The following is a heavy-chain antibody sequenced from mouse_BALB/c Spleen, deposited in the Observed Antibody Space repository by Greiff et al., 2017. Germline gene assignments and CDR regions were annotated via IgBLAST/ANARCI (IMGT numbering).Heavy chain of an antibody. V-gene: IGHV2-9-2*01. Sequence: QVQLKESAPGLVAPSQSLSITCTVSGFSLTSYDISWIRQPPGKGLEWLGVIWTGGGTNYNSAFMSRLSISKDNSKSQVFLKMNSLQTDDTAIYYCVRDRGGNYYFDYWGQGTTLTVSS. J-gene: IGHJ2*01. D-gene: IGHD2-1*01. CDR2: IWTGGGT. CDR3: VRDRGGNYYFDY. CDR1: GFSLTSYD.